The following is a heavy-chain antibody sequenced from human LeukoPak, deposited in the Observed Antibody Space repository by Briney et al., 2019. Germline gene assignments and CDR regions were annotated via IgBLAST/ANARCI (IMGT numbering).Heavy chain of an antibody. V-gene: IGHV3-15*01. D-gene: IGHD2-2*01. CDR1: GFTFSNAW. Sequence: GGSLRLSCAASGFTFSNAWMSWVRQAPGKGLEWVGRIKSKTDGGTTDYAAPVKGRITISRADSKTTLYLQMNSLKTEDTAVYYCTTVYCSTTSCSSPWGQGTLATVSS. J-gene: IGHJ5*02. CDR2: IKSKTDGGTT. CDR3: TTVYCSTTSCSSP.